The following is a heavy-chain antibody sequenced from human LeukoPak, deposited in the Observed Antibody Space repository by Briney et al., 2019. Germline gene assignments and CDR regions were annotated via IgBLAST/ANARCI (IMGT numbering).Heavy chain of an antibody. Sequence: GGSLRLSCAASGFTFSDSYMSWIRQTPVKGLEWLSYISSSSSDTNYADSVKGRFTISRDNAKNSLYLQMNSLRAEDTAVYYCAKMEAWTTVTGSGVDYWGQGTLVTVSS. D-gene: IGHD4-17*01. J-gene: IGHJ4*02. V-gene: IGHV3-11*03. CDR3: AKMEAWTTVTGSGVDY. CDR1: GFTFSDSY. CDR2: ISSSSSDT.